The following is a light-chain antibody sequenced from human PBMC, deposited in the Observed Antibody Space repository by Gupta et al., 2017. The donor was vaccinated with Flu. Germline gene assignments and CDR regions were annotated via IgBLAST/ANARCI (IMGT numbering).Light chain of an antibody. V-gene: IGLV3-19*01. Sequence: SSALTQDPGMSVALRQTVKITCQRDGLRAFYASWYQQKARQAPVLVFDGQNSRPSGIPSRFSGSISGDTASLTIPGAQAEDEADYYCASRDIASKYVIFCGGTKVTVL. CDR1: GLRAFY. J-gene: IGLJ2*01. CDR2: GQN. CDR3: ASRDIASKYVI.